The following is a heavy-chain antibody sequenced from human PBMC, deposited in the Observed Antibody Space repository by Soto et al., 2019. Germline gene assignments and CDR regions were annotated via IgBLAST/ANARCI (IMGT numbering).Heavy chain of an antibody. J-gene: IGHJ6*02. Sequence: PSETLSLTCAVYGGSFSGYYWSWIRQPPGKGLEWIGEINNSGSTNYNPSLKSRVTISVDTSKNQFSLKLSSVTAADTAVYYCARVITMVRGNYYGMDVWGQGTTVT. D-gene: IGHD3-10*01. CDR2: INNSGST. CDR3: ARVITMVRGNYYGMDV. V-gene: IGHV4-34*01. CDR1: GGSFSGYY.